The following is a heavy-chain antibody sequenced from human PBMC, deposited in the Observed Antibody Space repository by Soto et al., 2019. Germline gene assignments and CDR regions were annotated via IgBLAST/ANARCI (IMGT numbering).Heavy chain of an antibody. J-gene: IGHJ4*02. CDR3: ARLGSSWYPKAYFDY. Sequence: SETLSLTCTVSGGSISSYYWSWIRQPPGKGLEWIGYIYYSGSTNYNPSLKSRVTISVDTSKNQFSLKLSSVTAADTAVYYCARLGSSWYPKAYFDYWGQGTLVTVSS. CDR2: IYYSGST. CDR1: GGSISSYY. V-gene: IGHV4-59*08. D-gene: IGHD6-13*01.